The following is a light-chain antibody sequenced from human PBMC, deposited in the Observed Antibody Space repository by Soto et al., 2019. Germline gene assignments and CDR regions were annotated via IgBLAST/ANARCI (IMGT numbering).Light chain of an antibody. Sequence: EIVLTQSPGTLSLSPGERATLSCRASQSVGSYLAWYQQKPGQAPRLLIYDASSRATGIPDRFSGSGSGTEFTLTISSLQPDDFATYYCHQYNSYLYTFGQGTKLEIK. CDR2: DAS. V-gene: IGKV3-20*01. CDR3: HQYNSYLYT. J-gene: IGKJ2*01. CDR1: QSVGSY.